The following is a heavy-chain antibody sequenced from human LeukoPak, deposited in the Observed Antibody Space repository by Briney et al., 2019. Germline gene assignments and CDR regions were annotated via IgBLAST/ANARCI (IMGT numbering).Heavy chain of an antibody. Sequence: SGTLSLTCAVSGGSISSSNWWSWVRQPPGKGLEWIGEIYHSGSTNYNPSLKSRVTISVDTSKNQFYLRLTSVTAADSAMYYCARESSSSPDYWGQGTLVTVSS. CDR3: ARESSSSPDY. CDR2: IYHSGST. CDR1: GGSISSSNW. J-gene: IGHJ4*02. V-gene: IGHV4-4*02. D-gene: IGHD6-6*01.